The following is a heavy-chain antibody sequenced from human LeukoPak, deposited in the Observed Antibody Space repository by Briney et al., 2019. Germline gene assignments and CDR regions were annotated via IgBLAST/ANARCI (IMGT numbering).Heavy chain of an antibody. Sequence: GGSLRLSCAASGFTFGSYWASWVRQAPGKGLEWVANIKQDGSEKYYVDFVKGRFTISRDNAMNSLSLQMNSLRAEDTAVYYCAKERQTGDYFTSDFWGQGTLVTVSS. CDR3: AKERQTGDYFTSDF. D-gene: IGHD4-17*01. J-gene: IGHJ4*02. CDR2: IKQDGSEK. V-gene: IGHV3-7*03. CDR1: GFTFGSYW.